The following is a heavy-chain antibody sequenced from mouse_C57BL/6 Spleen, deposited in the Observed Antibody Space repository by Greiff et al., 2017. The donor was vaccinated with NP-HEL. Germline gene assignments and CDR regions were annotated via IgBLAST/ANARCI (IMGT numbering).Heavy chain of an antibody. J-gene: IGHJ4*01. CDR2: IYPRSGNT. Sequence: VQLVESGAELARPGASVKLSCKASGYTFTSYVISWVKQRTGQGLEWIGEIYPRSGNTYYNETFKGKATLTADKSSSTAYMELRSLTSEDSAVYFCARGGDYYAMDYWGQGTSVTVSS. CDR1: GYTFTSYV. CDR3: ARGGDYYAMDY. V-gene: IGHV1-81*01.